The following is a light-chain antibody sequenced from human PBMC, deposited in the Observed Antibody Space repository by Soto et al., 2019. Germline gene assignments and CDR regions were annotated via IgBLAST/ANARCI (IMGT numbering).Light chain of an antibody. CDR2: EVS. CDR1: SSDVGGYKY. CDR3: QSADSSGTGV. J-gene: IGLJ3*02. V-gene: IGLV2-14*01. Sequence: QSALTQPASVSGSPGQSITISCTGTSSDVGGYKYVSWYQQHPGKAPKLMIYEVSNRPSGVSNRFSGSKSGNTASLTISGLQAEDEADYYCQSADSSGTGVFGGGTKLTVL.